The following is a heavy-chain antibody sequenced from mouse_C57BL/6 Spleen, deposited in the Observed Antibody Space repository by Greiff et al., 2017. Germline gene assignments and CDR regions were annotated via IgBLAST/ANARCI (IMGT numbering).Heavy chain of an antibody. CDR2: IHPNSGST. Sequence: VQLQPPGAELVKPGASVKLSCKASGYTFTSYWMHWVKQRPGQGLEWIGMIHPNSGSTNYNEKFKSKATLTVDKSSSTAYMQLSSLTSEDSAVYYCAREGGPRYFDVWGTGTTVTVSS. CDR1: GYTFTSYW. J-gene: IGHJ1*03. CDR3: AREGGPRYFDV. V-gene: IGHV1-64*01.